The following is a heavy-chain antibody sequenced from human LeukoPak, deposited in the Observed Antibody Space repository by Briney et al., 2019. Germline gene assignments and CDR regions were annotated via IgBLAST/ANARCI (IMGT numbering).Heavy chain of an antibody. D-gene: IGHD5-24*01. CDR2: ISGSGGST. J-gene: IGHJ4*02. Sequence: TWGSLRLSCAASGFTFSSYAMSWVRQAPGKGLEWVSAISGSGGSTYYADSVKGRFTISRDNSKNTLYLQMNSLRAEDTAVYYCAKSGEQMATVGGFDYWGQGTLVTVSS. CDR3: AKSGEQMATVGGFDY. CDR1: GFTFSSYA. V-gene: IGHV3-23*01.